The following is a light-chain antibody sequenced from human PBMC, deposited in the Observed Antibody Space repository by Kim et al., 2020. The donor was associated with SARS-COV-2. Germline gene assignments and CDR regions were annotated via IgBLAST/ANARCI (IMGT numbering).Light chain of an antibody. Sequence: DVVMTQTPLSLSVTPGQPASISCKSSQSLLSGDGRTYLFWYLQKPGQPPKSLIYEVSNRFSGVPDRFSGGGSGTDFTLKISRVEAEDVGVYYCMQHTHFPLTFGGGTKVDIK. CDR2: EVS. V-gene: IGKV2D-29*01. CDR1: QSLLSGDGRTY. J-gene: IGKJ4*01. CDR3: MQHTHFPLT.